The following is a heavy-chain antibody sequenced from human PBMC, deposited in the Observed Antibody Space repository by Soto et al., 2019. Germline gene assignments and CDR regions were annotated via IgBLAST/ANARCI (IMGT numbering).Heavy chain of an antibody. CDR2: TFPIFETA. Sequence: QVRLAQSGPEVKKPGSSVKVSCKASGGIFNKYAISWVRQAPGQGPEWMGGTFPIFETANYAQKFQGRVTITADESASTSYLELNSLRSEDTAIYYCAGSFGSGQYYVQSWGQGTLLSVSS. D-gene: IGHD6-19*01. CDR1: GGIFNKYA. V-gene: IGHV1-69*01. J-gene: IGHJ4*02. CDR3: AGSFGSGQYYVQS.